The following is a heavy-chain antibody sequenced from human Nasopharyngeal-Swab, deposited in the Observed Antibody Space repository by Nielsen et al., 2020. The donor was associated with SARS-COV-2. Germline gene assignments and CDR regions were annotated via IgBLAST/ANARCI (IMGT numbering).Heavy chain of an antibody. CDR3: ARGRMWHWYFDL. CDR2: IYTSGST. Sequence: LRLSCTVSGGSISSGSYYWSWIRQPAGKGLEWIGRIYTSGSTNYNPSLKSRVTISVDTSKNQFSLKLSSVTAADTAVYHCARGRMWHWYFDLWGRGTLVTVSS. J-gene: IGHJ2*01. V-gene: IGHV4-61*02. D-gene: IGHD2-21*01. CDR1: GGSISSGSYY.